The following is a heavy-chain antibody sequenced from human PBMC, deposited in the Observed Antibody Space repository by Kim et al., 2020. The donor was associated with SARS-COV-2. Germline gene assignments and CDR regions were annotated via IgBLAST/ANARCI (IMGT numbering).Heavy chain of an antibody. V-gene: IGHV3-15*01. CDR2: KTEGGAT. J-gene: IGHJ5*02. Sequence: KTEGGATDYAAPVRGRFTMSRDDSKNTLYLQMNSLKTEDTGVYYCTTGGAAWGQGTLVTVSS. CDR3: TTGGAA.